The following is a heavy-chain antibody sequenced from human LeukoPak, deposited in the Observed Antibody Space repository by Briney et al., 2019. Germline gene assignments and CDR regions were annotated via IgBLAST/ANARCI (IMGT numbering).Heavy chain of an antibody. CDR3: AHRRVAAAGTYFDY. J-gene: IGHJ4*02. Sequence: TLSLTCTVSGGSISSYYWSWIRQPPGKALEWLALIYWDDDKRYSPSLKSRLTITKDTSKNQVVLTMTNMDPVDTATYYCAHRRVAAAGTYFDYWGQGTLVTVSS. CDR2: IYWDDDK. CDR1: GGSISSYYW. V-gene: IGHV2-5*08. D-gene: IGHD6-13*01.